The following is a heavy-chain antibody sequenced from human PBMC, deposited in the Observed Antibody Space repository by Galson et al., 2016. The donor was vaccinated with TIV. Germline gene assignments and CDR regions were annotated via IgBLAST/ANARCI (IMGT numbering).Heavy chain of an antibody. CDR2: ISSSGGTI. J-gene: IGHJ6*02. V-gene: IGHV3-48*03. CDR1: GFTFSNYE. D-gene: IGHD6-13*01. CDR3: AGGSFRSSWTSIYSYYGMDV. Sequence: SLRLSCAASGFTFSNYEMNWVRQAPGKGLEWLSHISSSGGTIYSADSVKGRFTLSRDNGKKSLFLQMKSMRVEDTAVYYCAGGSFRSSWTSIYSYYGMDVWGQGTTVTVSS.